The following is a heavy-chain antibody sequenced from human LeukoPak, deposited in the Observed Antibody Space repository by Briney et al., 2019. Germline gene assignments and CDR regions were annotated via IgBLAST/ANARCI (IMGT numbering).Heavy chain of an antibody. CDR3: ARDFPARDWFFDL. CDR2: INANTGNP. V-gene: IGHV7-4-1*02. J-gene: IGHJ2*01. CDR1: GGTFSSYA. Sequence: VASVKVSCKASGGTFSSYAISWVRQAPGQGLEYMGWINANTGNPTYAQGFTGRFVFSLDTSVSTAYLQISSLKAEDTAVYYCARDFPARDWFFDLWGRGTLATVSS.